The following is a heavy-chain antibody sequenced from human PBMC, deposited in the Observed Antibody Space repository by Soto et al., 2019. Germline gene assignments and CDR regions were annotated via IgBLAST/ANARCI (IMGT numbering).Heavy chain of an antibody. CDR3: GRDGRLQPSYYFSGMVD. CDR1: GFTFSSYA. Sequence: GGSLRLSCAASGFTFSSYAMHWVRQAPGKGLEWVAVISYDGSNKYYADSVKGRFTISRDNSKNTLYLQMNSLRAEDTAVYYCGRDGRLQPSYYFSGMVDGGQGTMDTVSS. CDR2: ISYDGSNK. V-gene: IGHV3-30-3*01. D-gene: IGHD6-25*01. J-gene: IGHJ6*02.